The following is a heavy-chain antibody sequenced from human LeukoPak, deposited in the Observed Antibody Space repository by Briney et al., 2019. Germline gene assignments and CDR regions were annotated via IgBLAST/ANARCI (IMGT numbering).Heavy chain of an antibody. CDR1: GITFSDHY. Sequence: GGSLRLSCAASGITFSDHYMDWVRQAPGKGLEWVGRSGNKANSYTTHYAASVKGRFTISRDDSKNSLYLQMNSLQSDDTAMYFCSCGGTGAFDYWGQGALVTVSS. D-gene: IGHD1-26*01. CDR2: SGNKANSYTT. V-gene: IGHV3-72*01. CDR3: SCGGTGAFDY. J-gene: IGHJ4*02.